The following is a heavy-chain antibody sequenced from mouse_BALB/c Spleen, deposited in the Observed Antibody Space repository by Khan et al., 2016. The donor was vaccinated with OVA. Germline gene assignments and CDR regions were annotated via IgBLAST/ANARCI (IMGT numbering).Heavy chain of an antibody. J-gene: IGHJ2*01. Sequence: VQLQQSGAELVRPGASVKMSCKASGYTFTSYTMHWVKQRPGQGLEWIGYINPSSGYTKYNQKFKDKATLTADKSSSTSHMQLSSLTSEDSAVYYGARTHERWGQGTTLTVSS. CDR3: ARTHER. CDR2: INPSSGYT. CDR1: GYTFTSYT. V-gene: IGHV1-4*01.